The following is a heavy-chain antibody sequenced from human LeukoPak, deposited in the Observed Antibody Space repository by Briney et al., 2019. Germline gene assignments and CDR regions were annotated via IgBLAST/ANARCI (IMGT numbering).Heavy chain of an antibody. CDR1: GFTFSIYS. CDR2: ITSSSNYI. V-gene: IGHV3-21*01. CDR3: ARDRGYFDN. Sequence: MPGGSLRLSCAASGFTFSIYSMNWVRQAPGKGLEWLSSITSSSNYIYYADSVKGRFTICRDNVQNSLYLQMNSLRAEDTAMYYCARDRGYFDNWGQGTLVTVSS. J-gene: IGHJ4*02.